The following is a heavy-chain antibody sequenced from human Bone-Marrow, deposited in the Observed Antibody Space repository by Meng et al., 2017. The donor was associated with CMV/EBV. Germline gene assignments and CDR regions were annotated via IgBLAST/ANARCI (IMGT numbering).Heavy chain of an antibody. CDR1: GFIFSAYT. CDR2: ISSSSSYI. CDR3: ASETAGTYYFDY. V-gene: IGHV3-21*01. D-gene: IGHD6-13*01. Sequence: GESLKISCAASGFIFSAYTMSWVRQAPGKGLEWVSSISSSSSYIYYADSVKGRFAISRDNAKNSLYLQMNSLRAEDTAVYYCASETAGTYYFDYWGQGTLVTVSS. J-gene: IGHJ4*02.